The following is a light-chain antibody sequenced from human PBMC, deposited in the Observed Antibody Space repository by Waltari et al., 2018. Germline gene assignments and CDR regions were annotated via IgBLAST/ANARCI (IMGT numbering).Light chain of an antibody. CDR3: MQGLQTPYT. J-gene: IGKJ2*01. CDR1: QSLLHNKGFTF. CDR2: SGS. Sequence: DIVMTQFPLSLTVTPGEPASISCRASQSLLHNKGFTFFDWYLQKPGQSPQLLISSGSNRATGVPDRFSGSGSGTYFTLKISRVEADDVGVFYCMQGLQTPYTFGQGTKLEIK. V-gene: IGKV2-28*01.